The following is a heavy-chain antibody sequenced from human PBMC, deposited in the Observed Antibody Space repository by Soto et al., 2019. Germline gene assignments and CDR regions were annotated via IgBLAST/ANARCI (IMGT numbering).Heavy chain of an antibody. V-gene: IGHV1-69*12. Sequence: QAQLVQSGAEVRKPGSSVRVSCKSSGGRFNTYVITWVRQAPGQGLEWMGGIIPVYRTTMYAQHFEDRVTITADESTITAYMEVSSLRSEDTAVYYCASGDSRGYYMDVWGQGTTVTVSS. CDR2: IIPVYRTT. CDR3: ASGDSRGYYMDV. D-gene: IGHD3-10*01. CDR1: GGRFNTYV. J-gene: IGHJ6*03.